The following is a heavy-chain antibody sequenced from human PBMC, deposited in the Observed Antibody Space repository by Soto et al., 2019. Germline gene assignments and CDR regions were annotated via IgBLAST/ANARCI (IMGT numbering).Heavy chain of an antibody. D-gene: IGHD3-22*01. Sequence: GASLKVSGNASGYTFTGYYMHWVRQAPGQGREWMGWINTNSGGKTYAKEFQGRVTMTRNTSISKAYMKLSRLRSDDTAVYCCASEYSYDSSGYYVRWFAPCGQGTLVPVSS. V-gene: IGHV1-2*02. CDR2: INTNSGGK. CDR1: GYTFTGYY. CDR3: ASEYSYDSSGYYVRWFAP. J-gene: IGHJ5*02.